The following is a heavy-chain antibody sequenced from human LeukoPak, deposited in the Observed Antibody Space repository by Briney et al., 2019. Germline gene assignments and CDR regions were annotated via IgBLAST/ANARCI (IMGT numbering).Heavy chain of an antibody. Sequence: SETLSLTCAVYGGSFSGYYWSWIRQPPGKGLEWIGEINHSGSTNYNPSLKSRVTISVDTSKNQFSLKLSSVTAAGTAVYYCARAHLRYFDWSYGMDLWGQGTTVTVSS. CDR1: GGSFSGYY. CDR3: ARAHLRYFDWSYGMDL. D-gene: IGHD3-9*01. V-gene: IGHV4-34*01. CDR2: INHSGST. J-gene: IGHJ6*02.